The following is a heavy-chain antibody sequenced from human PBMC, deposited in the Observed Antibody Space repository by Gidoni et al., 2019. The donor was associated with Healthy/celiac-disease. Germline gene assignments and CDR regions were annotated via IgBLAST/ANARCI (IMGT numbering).Heavy chain of an antibody. CDR2: IIPIFGTA. J-gene: IGHJ4*02. D-gene: IGHD3-22*01. Sequence: QVQLVQSGAEVKKPGSSVKVSCKASGGTSSSYSISWVRQSPGQGLEWMGGIIPIFGTANYAQKFQGRVTITADESTSTAYMELSSLRSEDTAVYYCARDLTYYYDSSGQPDADYWGQGTLVTVSS. CDR3: ARDLTYYYDSSGQPDADY. V-gene: IGHV1-69*01. CDR1: GGTSSSYS.